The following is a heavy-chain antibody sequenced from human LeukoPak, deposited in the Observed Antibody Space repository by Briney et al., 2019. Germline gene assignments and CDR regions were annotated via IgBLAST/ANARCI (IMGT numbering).Heavy chain of an antibody. CDR2: ISAYSRNT. CDR1: GYTFTSYD. V-gene: IGHV1-18*01. Sequence: ASVKVSCKASGYTFTSYDISWVRQAPGQGLEWMGWISAYSRNTNYAQSLQGRLTMTTDTSTSTAYMELRSLRSDDTAVYYCARDVWPYCGRPNCYLVSDPWGQGTLVTVSS. D-gene: IGHD2-2*01. J-gene: IGHJ5*02. CDR3: ARDVWPYCGRPNCYLVSDP.